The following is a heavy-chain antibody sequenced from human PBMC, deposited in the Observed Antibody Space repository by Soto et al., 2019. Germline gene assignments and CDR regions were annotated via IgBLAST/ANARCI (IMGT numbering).Heavy chain of an antibody. CDR1: GGSISSYY. CDR2: IYYSGST. Sequence: SETLSLTCTVSGGSISSYYWSWIRQPPGKGLEWIGYIYYSGSTNYNPSLKSRVTISVDTSKNQFSLKLSSVTAADTAVYYCARGRWLWLNYFDSWGQGALVTVSS. J-gene: IGHJ4*02. D-gene: IGHD5-18*01. V-gene: IGHV4-59*08. CDR3: ARGRWLWLNYFDS.